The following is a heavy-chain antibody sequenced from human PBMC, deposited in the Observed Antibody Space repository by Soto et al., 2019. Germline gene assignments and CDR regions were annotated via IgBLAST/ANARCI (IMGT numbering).Heavy chain of an antibody. CDR1: GGSFSGYY. CDR3: EVVPAAPGGYYYYMDV. J-gene: IGHJ6*03. D-gene: IGHD2-2*01. V-gene: IGHV4-34*01. CDR2: INHSGST. Sequence: SETLSLTCAVYGGSFSGYYWSWIRQPPGKGLEWIGEINHSGSTNYNPSLKSRVTISVDTSKNQFSLKLSSVTAADTAVYYCEVVPAAPGGYYYYMDVWGKGTTVTVSS.